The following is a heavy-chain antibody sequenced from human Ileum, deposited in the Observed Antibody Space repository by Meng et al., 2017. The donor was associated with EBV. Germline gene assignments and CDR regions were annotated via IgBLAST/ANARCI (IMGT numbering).Heavy chain of an antibody. CDR1: GYTFTNYG. D-gene: IGHD1-26*01. CDR2: ISAYNGNT. CDR3: ARVEVGITSGDY. Sequence: QAQLVQSGGEVKKPGXRVKVSCKASGYTFTNYGITWVRQAPGQGLEWVGWISAYNGNTNCAQTLQGRLTMTTDTSTSTAYMELRSLRSDDTAVYYCARVEVGITSGDYWGQGTLVTVSS. V-gene: IGHV1-18*01. J-gene: IGHJ4*02.